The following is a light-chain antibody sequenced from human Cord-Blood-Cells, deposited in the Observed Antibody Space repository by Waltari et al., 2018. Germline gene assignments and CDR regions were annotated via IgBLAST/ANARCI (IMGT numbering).Light chain of an antibody. CDR2: EGS. CDR3: CSYAGSSIWV. CDR1: SRDVGRYNL. J-gene: IGLJ3*02. Sequence: QSALTQPASVAGSPGQSLTIPWTGTSRDVGRYNLVSWYQQHPGKAPKLMIYEGSKRPSGVSNRFSGSKSGNTASLTISGLQAEDEADYYCCSYAGSSIWVFGGGTKLTVL. V-gene: IGLV2-23*01.